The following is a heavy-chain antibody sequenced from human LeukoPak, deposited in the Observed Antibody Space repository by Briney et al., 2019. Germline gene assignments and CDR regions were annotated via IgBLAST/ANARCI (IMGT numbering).Heavy chain of an antibody. D-gene: IGHD3-22*01. CDR1: GFTFSSYS. J-gene: IGHJ4*02. V-gene: IGHV3-21*01. Sequence: GGSLRLSCAASGFTFSSYSMNWVRQAPGKGLEWVSSISSSSSYIYYADSVKGRFTISRDNAKNSLCLQMNSLRAEDTAVYYCARAEYYDSSGYYEASYFDYWGQGTLVTVSS. CDR2: ISSSSSYI. CDR3: ARAEYYDSSGYYEASYFDY.